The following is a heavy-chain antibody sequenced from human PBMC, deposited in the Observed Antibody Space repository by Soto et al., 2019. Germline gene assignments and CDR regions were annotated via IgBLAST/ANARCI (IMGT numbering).Heavy chain of an antibody. Sequence: QITLKESGPTLVRPTQTLTLTCTFSGFSLSTSVLGVGWIRQPPGKALEWLALIYWNDDKRYSPSLKARLTITKDTSKNQVVLTRTNRDPVYTATYCCAHRPSGWYLFDYWCQGTLVTVSS. D-gene: IGHD6-19*01. CDR1: GFSLSTSVLG. CDR2: IYWNDDK. CDR3: AHRPSGWYLFDY. V-gene: IGHV2-5*01. J-gene: IGHJ4*02.